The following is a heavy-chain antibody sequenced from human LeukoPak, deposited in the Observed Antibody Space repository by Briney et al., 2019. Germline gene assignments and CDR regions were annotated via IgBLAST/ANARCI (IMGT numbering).Heavy chain of an antibody. Sequence: GVSLRLSCAASGFTFSSYWTHWVRQAPGKGLVWVSRINSDGSSTSYADSVKGRFTISRDNAKNTLYLQMNSLRAEDTAVYYCARGYYHYGSGTYDWGQGTLVTVSS. CDR2: INSDGSST. J-gene: IGHJ4*02. D-gene: IGHD3-10*01. CDR1: GFTFSSYW. V-gene: IGHV3-74*01. CDR3: ARGYYHYGSGTYD.